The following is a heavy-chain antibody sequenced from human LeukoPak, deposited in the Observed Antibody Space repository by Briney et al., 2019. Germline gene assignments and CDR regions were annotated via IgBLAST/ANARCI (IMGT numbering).Heavy chain of an antibody. J-gene: IGHJ4*02. CDR2: INHSGST. D-gene: IGHD3-22*01. V-gene: IGHV4-34*01. CDR1: GVSFSGYY. CDR3: ARGGTDYYDSSGYPKPNDY. Sequence: SETLSLTCAVYGVSFSGYYWSWIRQPPGKGLEWLGEINHSGSTNYNPSLKSRVTISVDTSKNQFSLKLSSVTAADTAVYYCARGGTDYYDSSGYPKPNDYWGQGTLVTVSS.